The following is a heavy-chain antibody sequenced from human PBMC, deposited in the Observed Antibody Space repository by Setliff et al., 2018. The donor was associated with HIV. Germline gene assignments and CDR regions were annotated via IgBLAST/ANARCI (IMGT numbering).Heavy chain of an antibody. V-gene: IGHV3-48*03. Sequence: QTGGSLRLSCAASGFTFSNYEMSWVRQAPGKGPEWVSYITGSGDTIYYADSVKGRFTMSRDNSKNTLYLQMNSLRAEDTAVYYCARLMYSSGPGSFDYWGQGTLVTVSS. D-gene: IGHD6-19*01. CDR3: ARLMYSSGPGSFDY. J-gene: IGHJ4*02. CDR2: ITGSGDTI. CDR1: GFTFSNYE.